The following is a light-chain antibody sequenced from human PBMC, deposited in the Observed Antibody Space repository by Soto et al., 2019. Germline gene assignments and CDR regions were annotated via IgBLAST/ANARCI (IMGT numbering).Light chain of an antibody. Sequence: EIVMKQSPATLSVSPGERATLSCRASQSVSSNLAWYQQKPVPAPSLLIYGASTRATGIPARVSGSGSGTDFTLTISSLESEDFAVYYCQQYNNWPFTFGGGTKVEIK. CDR3: QQYNNWPFT. V-gene: IGKV3-15*01. CDR2: GAS. CDR1: QSVSSN. J-gene: IGKJ4*01.